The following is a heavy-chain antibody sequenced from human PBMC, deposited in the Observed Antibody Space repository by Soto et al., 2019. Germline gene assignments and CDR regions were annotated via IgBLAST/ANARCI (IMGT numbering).Heavy chain of an antibody. CDR3: ARGGDCTNGVCYGPGYGMDV. J-gene: IGHJ6*02. V-gene: IGHV3-64*02. Sequence: VQLVESGEGLVQPGGSLRLSCAASGFTFSSYAMHWVRQAPGKGLEYVSAISSNGGSTYYADSVKGRFTISRDNSKNTLYLQMGSLRAEDMAVYYCARGGDCTNGVCYGPGYGMDVWGQGTTVTVSS. CDR2: ISSNGGST. D-gene: IGHD2-8*01. CDR1: GFTFSSYA.